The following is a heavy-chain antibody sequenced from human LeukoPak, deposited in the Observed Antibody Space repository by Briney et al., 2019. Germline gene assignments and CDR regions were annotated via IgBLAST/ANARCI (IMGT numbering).Heavy chain of an antibody. CDR3: ARDCIAVAGKRYYYGMDV. Sequence: PSETLSLTCTVSGGSISSGGYYWSWIRQHPGKGLEWIGYIYYSGSTNYNPSLKSRVTISVDTSKNQFSLKLSSVTAADTAVYYCARDCIAVAGKRYYYGMDVWGQGTTVTVSS. CDR2: IYYSGST. V-gene: IGHV4-31*03. D-gene: IGHD6-19*01. J-gene: IGHJ6*02. CDR1: GGSISSGGYY.